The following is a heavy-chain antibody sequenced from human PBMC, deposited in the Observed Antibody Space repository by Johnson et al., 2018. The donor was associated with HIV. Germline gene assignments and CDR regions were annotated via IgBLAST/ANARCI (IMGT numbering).Heavy chain of an antibody. CDR2: IRCDGSKK. J-gene: IGHJ3*02. CDR1: GFTFSGYS. CDR3: AKELARQSDAFDI. D-gene: IGHD5-12*01. Sequence: QVKLVESGGGVVQPGGSLRLSCAASGFTFSGYSMHWVRQAPGKGLEWVAFIRCDGSKKYYADSVKGRFTISRDNSKNTLYLQMNSLRAEDTALYYCAKELARQSDAFDIWGQGTMVTVSS. V-gene: IGHV3-30*02.